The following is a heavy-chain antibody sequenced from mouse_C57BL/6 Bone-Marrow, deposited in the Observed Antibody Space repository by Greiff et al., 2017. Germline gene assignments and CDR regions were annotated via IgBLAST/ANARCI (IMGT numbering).Heavy chain of an antibody. CDR3: ASPGDY. V-gene: IGHV1-82*01. J-gene: IGHJ2*01. Sequence: QVQLKQSGPELVKPGASVKISCKASGYAFSSSWMNWVKQRPGKGLEWIGRIYPGDGDTNYNGKFKGKATLTADKSSSTAYMQLSSLTSEDSAVYFCASPGDYWGQGTTLTVSS. CDR1: GYAFSSSW. CDR2: IYPGDGDT.